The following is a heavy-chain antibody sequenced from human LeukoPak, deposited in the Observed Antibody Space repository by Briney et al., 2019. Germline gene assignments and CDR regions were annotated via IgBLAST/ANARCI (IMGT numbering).Heavy chain of an antibody. CDR3: ARGEWLRSWFGY. D-gene: IGHD5-12*01. J-gene: IGHJ4*02. CDR2: INHSGST. Sequence: SETLSLTCAVYGGSFSGYYWSWIRQPPGKGLEWIGEINHSGSTNYNPSLKSRVTISVDTSKNQFSLKLSSVTAADTAVYYCARGEWLRSWFGYWGQGTLVTISS. CDR1: GGSFSGYY. V-gene: IGHV4-34*01.